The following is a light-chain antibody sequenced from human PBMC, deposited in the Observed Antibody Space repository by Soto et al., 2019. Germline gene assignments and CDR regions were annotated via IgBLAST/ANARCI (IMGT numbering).Light chain of an antibody. J-gene: IGKJ5*01. CDR3: QQGYSTPIS. CDR2: TAS. CDR1: QGIGSH. V-gene: IGKV1-39*01. Sequence: DIRRTQSPSSLSPSLGSTVTITCRASQGIGSHLNWYQQKPGKAPNLLMYTASNLQSGVPSRFSGSGSGTDFTLTISSLQPEDFATYYCQQGYSTPISFGQGTRLEI.